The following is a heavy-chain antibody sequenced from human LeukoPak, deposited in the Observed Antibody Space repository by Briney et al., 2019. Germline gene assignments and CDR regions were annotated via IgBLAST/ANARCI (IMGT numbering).Heavy chain of an antibody. Sequence: ASVKVSCKASGGTFSSYAISWVRQAPGQGLEWMGGIIPTFGTANYAQKFQGRVTITTDESTSTAYMELSSLRSEDTAVYYCAVSPVGSGSQRLFDIWGQGTMVTVSS. V-gene: IGHV1-69*05. J-gene: IGHJ3*02. CDR1: GGTFSSYA. CDR2: IIPTFGTA. D-gene: IGHD1-26*01. CDR3: AVSPVGSGSQRLFDI.